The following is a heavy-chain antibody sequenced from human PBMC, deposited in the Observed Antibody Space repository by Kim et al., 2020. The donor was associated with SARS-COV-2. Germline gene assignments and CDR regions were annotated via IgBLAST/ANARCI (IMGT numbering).Heavy chain of an antibody. J-gene: IGHJ3*02. D-gene: IGHD1-26*01. CDR1: GGSISNYY. CDR2: IYYSGST. V-gene: IGHV4-59*08. Sequence: SETLSLTCTVSGGSISNYYWSWIRQPPGKGLEWIGYIYYSGSTNYNPSLTSRVTISVDTSKNQFSLNLSSVTAADTAVYYCARHSGNSAFDIWGQGTMVTVSS. CDR3: ARHSGNSAFDI.